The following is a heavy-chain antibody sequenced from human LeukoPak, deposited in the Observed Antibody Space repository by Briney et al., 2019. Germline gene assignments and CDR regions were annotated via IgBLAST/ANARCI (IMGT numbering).Heavy chain of an antibody. CDR3: ARAPLLGSSWYEWLYYFDY. Sequence: GASVKVTCKASGYTFTVYYMHWVRQAPGQGLEWMGWINPNSGGTNYAQKFQGRVTMTRDTSTSTAYMELSRLRSDDTAVYYCARAPLLGSSWYEWLYYFDYWGQGPGIIVSS. J-gene: IGHJ4*02. CDR2: INPNSGGT. CDR1: GYTFTVYY. D-gene: IGHD6-13*01. V-gene: IGHV1-2*02.